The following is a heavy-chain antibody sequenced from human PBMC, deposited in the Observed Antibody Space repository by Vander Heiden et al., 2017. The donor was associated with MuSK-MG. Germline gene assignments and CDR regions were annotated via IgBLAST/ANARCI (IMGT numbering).Heavy chain of an antibody. V-gene: IGHV1-46*03. Sequence: QVQLVQSGAEVKKPGASVKVSCKASGYTFTSYLMHWVRQAPGQGLEWMGIINPSGGSTSYAQKFQGRVTMTRDTSTSTVYMELSSLRSEDTAVYYCARVTVSRFAFDYWGQGTLVTVSS. D-gene: IGHD3-10*01. J-gene: IGHJ4*02. CDR3: ARVTVSRFAFDY. CDR1: GYTFTSYL. CDR2: INPSGGST.